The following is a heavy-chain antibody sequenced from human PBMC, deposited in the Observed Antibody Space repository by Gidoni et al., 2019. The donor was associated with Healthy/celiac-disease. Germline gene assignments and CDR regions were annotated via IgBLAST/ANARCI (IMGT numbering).Heavy chain of an antibody. Sequence: QLQLQESGPGLVKPSETLSLTCTVSGGSISSSSYYWGWIRQPPGKVLEWIGSIYYSGSTYYNPSLKSRVTISVDTSKNQFSLKLSSVTAADTAVYYCARLAAPNEFIVYWGQGTLVTVSS. V-gene: IGHV4-39*01. J-gene: IGHJ4*02. D-gene: IGHD1-1*01. CDR3: ARLAAPNEFIVY. CDR1: GGSISSSSYY. CDR2: IYYSGST.